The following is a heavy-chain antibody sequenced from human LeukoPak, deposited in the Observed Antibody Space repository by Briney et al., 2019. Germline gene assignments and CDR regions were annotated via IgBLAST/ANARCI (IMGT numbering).Heavy chain of an antibody. CDR1: GGSISSSAYH. J-gene: IGHJ4*02. D-gene: IGHD6-13*01. V-gene: IGHV4-39*07. CDR3: ARVGSFWQQLVPYFDY. CDR2: INYGGNT. Sequence: SETLSLTCTVSGGSISSSAYHWGWIRQPPGKGLEWIGTINYGGNTYYNLSLKSRVIIFLDTSKNQFSLKLSSVTAADTAVYYCARVGSFWQQLVPYFDYWGQGTLVTVSS.